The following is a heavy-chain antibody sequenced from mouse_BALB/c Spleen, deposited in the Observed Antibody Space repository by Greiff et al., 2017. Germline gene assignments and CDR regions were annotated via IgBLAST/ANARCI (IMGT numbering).Heavy chain of an antibody. CDR1: GFTFSSFG. J-gene: IGHJ2*01. Sequence: DVMLVESGGGLVQPGGSRKLSCAASGFTFSSFGMHWVRQAPEKGLEWVAYISSGSSTIYYADTVKGRFTISRDNPKNTLFLQMTSLRSEDTAMYYCASYDGYYFDYWGQGTTLTVSS. CDR3: ASYDGYYFDY. D-gene: IGHD2-3*01. V-gene: IGHV5-17*02. CDR2: ISSGSSTI.